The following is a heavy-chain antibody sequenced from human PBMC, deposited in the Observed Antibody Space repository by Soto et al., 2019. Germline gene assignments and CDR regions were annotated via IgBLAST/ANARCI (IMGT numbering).Heavy chain of an antibody. Sequence: PGEALKLSCKASGYSFRNYWSGWVRQMPGKGLEWVGTVYPGDSDTRYSPSFQGQVTISADNSITTAYLQWSSLKASDTAMYYCARQQYDFWSGFYYWGQGALVTVSS. CDR3: ARQQYDFWSGFYY. CDR1: GYSFRNYW. D-gene: IGHD3-3*01. V-gene: IGHV5-51*01. J-gene: IGHJ4*02. CDR2: VYPGDSDT.